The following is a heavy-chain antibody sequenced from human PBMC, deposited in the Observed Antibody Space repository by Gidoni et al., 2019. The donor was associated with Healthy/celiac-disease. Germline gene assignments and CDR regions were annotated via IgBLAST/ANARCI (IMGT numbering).Heavy chain of an antibody. CDR2: IIPIFGTA. D-gene: IGHD3-22*01. CDR1: GGTFSSYA. CDR3: ARHYYDSSGYYSDEYFQH. J-gene: IGHJ1*01. V-gene: IGHV1-69*01. Sequence: QVQLVQSGAEVKKPGSSVKVSCKASGGTFSSYAISWVRQATGQGLEWMGGIIPIFGTANYAQKFQGRVTITADESTSTAYMELSSLRSEDTAVYYCARHYYDSSGYYSDEYFQHWGQGTLVTVSS.